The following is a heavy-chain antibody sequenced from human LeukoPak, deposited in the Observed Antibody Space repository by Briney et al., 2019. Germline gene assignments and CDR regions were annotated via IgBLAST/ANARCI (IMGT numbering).Heavy chain of an antibody. CDR3: ARESRYCSSTSCYGGFDYYYGMDV. V-gene: IGHV1-46*01. CDR2: INPTGGST. J-gene: IGHJ6*04. D-gene: IGHD2-2*01. Sequence: ASVKVSCKASGYTFTSYYMHWVRQPPGQGLEWMGIINPTGGSTSYAQKFQGRVTMTRDTSTSTVYMELSSLRSEDTAVYYCARESRYCSSTSCYGGFDYYYGMDVWGKGTTVTVSS. CDR1: GYTFTSYY.